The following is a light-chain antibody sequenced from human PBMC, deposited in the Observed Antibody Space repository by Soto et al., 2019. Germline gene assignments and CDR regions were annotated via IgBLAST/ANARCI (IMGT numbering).Light chain of an antibody. J-gene: IGKJ1*01. CDR3: QQYGRSPT. V-gene: IGKV3-20*01. Sequence: EIVLTQSPGTLSLSPGERVTLSWSARQSGSSRYLGCYQQKAGQAPRLLIVGAYSRATVLPDRFSGGGCGTDITTIIRRLEAEASAVYYCQQYGRSPTFGQGTKVDIK. CDR2: GAY. CDR1: QSGSSRY.